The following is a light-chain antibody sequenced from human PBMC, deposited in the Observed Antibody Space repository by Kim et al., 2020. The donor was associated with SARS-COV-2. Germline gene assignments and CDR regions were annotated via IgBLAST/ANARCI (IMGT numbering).Light chain of an antibody. CDR3: LQHNTYPRLT. CDR2: VAS. CDR1: QGISNY. J-gene: IGKJ4*01. Sequence: SVGDRITITCRASQGISNYLAWFQQKPGKAPKRLIYVASSLQSGVPSRFSGSASGTEFALTISSLQPEDFATYYCLQHNTYPRLTFGGGTKMDIK. V-gene: IGKV1-17*03.